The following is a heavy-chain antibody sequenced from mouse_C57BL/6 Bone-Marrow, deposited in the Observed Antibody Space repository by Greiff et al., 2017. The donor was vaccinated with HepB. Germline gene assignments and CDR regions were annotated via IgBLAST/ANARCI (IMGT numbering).Heavy chain of an antibody. V-gene: IGHV5-6*01. Sequence: EVKLMESGGDLVKPGGSLKLSCAASGFTFSSYGMSWVRQTPDKRLEWVATISSGGSYTYYPDSVKGRFTISRDNAKNTLYLQISSLKSEDTAMYYYARTGGGDYWGQGTTLTVSS. CDR1: GFTFSSYG. J-gene: IGHJ2*01. CDR3: ARTGGGDY. CDR2: ISSGGSYT.